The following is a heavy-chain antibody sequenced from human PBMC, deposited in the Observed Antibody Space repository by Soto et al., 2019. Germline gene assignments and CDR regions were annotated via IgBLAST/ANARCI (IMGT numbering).Heavy chain of an antibody. CDR2: SYYSGNT. V-gene: IGHV4-59*08. J-gene: IGHJ5*02. CDR1: GGSISGYD. D-gene: IGHD2-2*01. Sequence: SETLSLTCTVSGGSISGYDWSWIRQSPEKGLEWIGHSYYSGNTNYNPSLKSRVTISVDTSKNQFSLKLSSVTAADTAVYYCARLSSRDIVVVPAAPGWFDPWGQGTLVTVSS. CDR3: ARLSSRDIVVVPAAPGWFDP.